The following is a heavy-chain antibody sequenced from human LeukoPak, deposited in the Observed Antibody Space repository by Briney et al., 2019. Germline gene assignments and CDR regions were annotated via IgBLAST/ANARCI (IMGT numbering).Heavy chain of an antibody. CDR2: MNPNSGIT. CDR1: GYTFFSYD. D-gene: IGHD3-22*01. V-gene: IGHV1-8*01. J-gene: IGHJ4*02. CDR3: ARGLYYYDSNGRSPYDY. Sequence: ASVKVSCKASGYTFFSYDINWVRQATGQALEWMGWMNPNSGITGYALKFQGRVSMTRNTSINTAYMELSSLRSEDTAVYYCARGLYYYDSNGRSPYDYWGQGTLVTVSS.